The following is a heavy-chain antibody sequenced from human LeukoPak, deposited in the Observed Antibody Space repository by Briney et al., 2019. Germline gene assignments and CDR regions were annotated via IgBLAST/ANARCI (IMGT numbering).Heavy chain of an antibody. CDR2: INPNSGGT. Sequence: ASVKVSCKASGYTFTGYYMHWVRQAPGQGLEWMGWINPNSGGTNYAQKFQGWVTMTRDTSISTAYMELRSLRSDDTAVYYCARDDYSNYIMDVWGQGTTVTVSS. CDR1: GYTFTGYY. J-gene: IGHJ6*02. D-gene: IGHD4-11*01. CDR3: ARDDYSNYIMDV. V-gene: IGHV1-2*04.